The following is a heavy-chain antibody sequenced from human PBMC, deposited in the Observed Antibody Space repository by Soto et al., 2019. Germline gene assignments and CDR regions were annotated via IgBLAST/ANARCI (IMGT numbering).Heavy chain of an antibody. Sequence: EVQLLESGGGSVQPGGSLILSCAASGFTFSSYSLSWLRQAPGKGLEWVSDISGSGQTTHYRDSVKGRFTISRDNFRNTLYLQVNSLRAEDTAVYFCAKSRGDSWTTYFFDYWGQGALVTVSS. CDR3: AKSRGDSWTTYFFDY. D-gene: IGHD4-4*01. CDR2: ISGSGQTT. CDR1: GFTFSSYS. J-gene: IGHJ4*02. V-gene: IGHV3-23*01.